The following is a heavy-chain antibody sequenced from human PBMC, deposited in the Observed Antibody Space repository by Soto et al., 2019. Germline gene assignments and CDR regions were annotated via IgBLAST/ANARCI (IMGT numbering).Heavy chain of an antibody. CDR3: AKDGQYGDYGYYFDY. CDR2: INPNSGAT. V-gene: IGHV1-2*02. D-gene: IGHD4-17*01. Sequence: ASVKVSCKASGYTFSAYYMHWVRKAPGQGLEWMGWINPNSGATNYAQKFQGRVTMTRDAAIRTAYMELSRLTSDDTALYYCAKDGQYGDYGYYFDYCGQGTLVTVTS. J-gene: IGHJ4*02. CDR1: GYTFSAYY.